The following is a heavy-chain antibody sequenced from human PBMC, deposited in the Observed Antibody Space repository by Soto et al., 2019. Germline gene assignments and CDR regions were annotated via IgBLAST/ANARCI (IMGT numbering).Heavy chain of an antibody. V-gene: IGHV4-59*01. D-gene: IGHD2-21*01. CDR1: GGSISSYY. CDR3: ARAGINSRHAFDI. Sequence: SETLSLTCTVSGGSISSYYWSWIRQPPGKGLEWIGYISYSGSTSYSPSLKSRVTISVDTSKNQLSLKLSSVTAADTAVYYCARAGINSRHAFDIWGQATMVTVSS. CDR2: ISYSGST. J-gene: IGHJ3*02.